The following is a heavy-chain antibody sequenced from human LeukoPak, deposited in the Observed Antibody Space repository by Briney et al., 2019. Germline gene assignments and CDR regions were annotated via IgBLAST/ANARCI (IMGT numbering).Heavy chain of an antibody. CDR1: GDSISSTNW. V-gene: IGHV4-4*02. Sequence: SGTLSLTCAVSGDSISSTNWWNWVRQPPGKGLEWIGEIDHRGNTNYNPSLKSRVSISADKSKNQFSLKLTSVTAADTAVYYCARGCGPGYWGQGILVTVSA. J-gene: IGHJ4*02. CDR2: IDHRGNT. D-gene: IGHD2-15*01. CDR3: ARGCGPGY.